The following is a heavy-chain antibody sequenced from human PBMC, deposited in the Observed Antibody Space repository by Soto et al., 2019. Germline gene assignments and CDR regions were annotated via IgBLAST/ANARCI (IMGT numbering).Heavy chain of an antibody. CDR1: GGSFSGYY. CDR2: IYYSGST. Sequence: SETLSLTCAVYGGSFSGYYWSWIRQPPGKGLEWIGYIYYSGSTNYNPSLKSRVTISVDTSKNQFSLKLSSVTAADTAVYYCAKEDLERDYFDYWGQGTLVTVSS. J-gene: IGHJ4*02. CDR3: AKEDLERDYFDY. D-gene: IGHD3-3*01. V-gene: IGHV4-59*01.